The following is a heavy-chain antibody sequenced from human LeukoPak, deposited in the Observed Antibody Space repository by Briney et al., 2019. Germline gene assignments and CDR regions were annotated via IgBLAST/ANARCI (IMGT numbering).Heavy chain of an antibody. J-gene: IGHJ4*02. D-gene: IGHD3-22*01. CDR1: GYTFTDYY. V-gene: IGHV1-8*03. CDR2: MNPNSGNT. Sequence: GASVKVSCKASGYTFTDYYINWVRQATGQGLEWMGWMNPNSGNTGYAQKFQGRVTITRNTSISTAYMELSSLRSEDTAVYYCARGGDYYDSSGYYVWGQGTLVTVSS. CDR3: ARGGDYYDSSGYYV.